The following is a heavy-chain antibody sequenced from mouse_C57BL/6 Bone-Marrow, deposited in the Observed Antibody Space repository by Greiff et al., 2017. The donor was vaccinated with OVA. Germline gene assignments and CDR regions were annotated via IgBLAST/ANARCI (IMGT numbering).Heavy chain of an antibody. CDR2: IYPGNSDT. D-gene: IGHD6-1*01. Sequence: VQLQQSGTVLARPGASVKMSCKTPGYTFTSYWMHWVKQRPGQGLEWIGAIYPGNSDTSYNQKFKGKAKLTAVTSASTAYMELSSLTNEDSAVDYCTRLAGGYWYFDVGGTGTTVTVSS. J-gene: IGHJ1*03. CDR3: TRLAGGYWYFDV. V-gene: IGHV1-5*01. CDR1: GYTFTSYW.